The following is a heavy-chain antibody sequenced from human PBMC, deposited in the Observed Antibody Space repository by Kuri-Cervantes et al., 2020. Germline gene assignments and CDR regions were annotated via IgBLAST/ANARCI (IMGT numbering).Heavy chain of an antibody. V-gene: IGHV3-20*01. CDR2: INWNGGST. Sequence: ETLSLTCAASGFTFDDYGMSWVRQAPGKGLEWVSGINWNGGSTGYADSVKGRFTISRDNAKNSLYLQMNSLRAEDTALYHCARSHLRGGMDVWGQGTTVTVSS. J-gene: IGHJ6*02. CDR3: ARSHLRGGMDV. CDR1: GFTFDDYG.